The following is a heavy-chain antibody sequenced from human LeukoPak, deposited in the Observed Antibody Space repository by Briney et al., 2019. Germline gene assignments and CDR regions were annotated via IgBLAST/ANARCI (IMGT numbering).Heavy chain of an antibody. CDR3: ATNGAYPSGCLDY. D-gene: IGHD3-10*01. CDR1: GFIFSSYG. V-gene: IGHV3-33*01. CDR2: IWYGGSNK. Sequence: GGSLRLSCAASGFIFSSYGMHWVRLVPGKGLEWVAVIWYGGSNKYYGDSVKGRFTISRDNSKSTLYLQMNSLRVEDTAIYYCATNGAYPSGCLDYWGQGTLVTVSS. J-gene: IGHJ4*02.